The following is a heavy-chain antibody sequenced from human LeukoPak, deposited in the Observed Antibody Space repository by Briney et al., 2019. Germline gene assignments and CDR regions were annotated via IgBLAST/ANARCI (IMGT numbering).Heavy chain of an antibody. Sequence: GGSLRLSCAASGFTFSSYAMSWVRQAPGKGLEWVSAISGSGGTTYYADSVKGRFTISRDNSKNTLYLQMNSLRVEDTAVYYCAKDTVYGSGSYFCDFDYWGQGTLVTVSS. CDR1: GFTFSSYA. D-gene: IGHD3-10*01. CDR3: AKDTVYGSGSYFCDFDY. J-gene: IGHJ4*02. CDR2: ISGSGGTT. V-gene: IGHV3-23*01.